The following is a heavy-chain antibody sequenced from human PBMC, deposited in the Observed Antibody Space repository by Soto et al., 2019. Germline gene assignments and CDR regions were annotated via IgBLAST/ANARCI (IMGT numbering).Heavy chain of an antibody. D-gene: IGHD5-12*01. V-gene: IGHV4-34*01. J-gene: IGHJ4*02. CDR1: GGSFSGYY. CDR2: INHSGST. Sequence: SETLSLTCAVYGGSFSGYYWSWIRQPPGKGLEWIGEINHSGSTNYNPSLKSRVTISVDTSKNQFSLKLSSVAAADTAVYYCARGAHRRDGYNSMAIDSWGQGTLVT. CDR3: ARGAHRRDGYNSMAIDS.